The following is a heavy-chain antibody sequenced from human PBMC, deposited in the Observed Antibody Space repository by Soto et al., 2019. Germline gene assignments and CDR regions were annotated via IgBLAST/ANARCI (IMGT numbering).Heavy chain of an antibody. V-gene: IGHV4-39*02. J-gene: IGHJ5*02. CDR3: ARHKTTMLTVVSAFDP. D-gene: IGHD3-22*01. CDR1: GDSITRSNFY. Sequence: SETLSLTCTVSGDSITRSNFYWGWIRQPPGKGLEWLGSIFYSGSTFYNPALKSRVTFSVDTSKNHFSPKLSSVTAADTAVYYCARHKTTMLTVVSAFDPWGQGTRVTVSS. CDR2: IFYSGST.